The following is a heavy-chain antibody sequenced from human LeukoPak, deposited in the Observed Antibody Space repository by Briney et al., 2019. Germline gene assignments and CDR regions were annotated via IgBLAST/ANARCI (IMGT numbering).Heavy chain of an antibody. CDR2: IYYSGST. CDR1: GGSISNGGYY. D-gene: IGHD5-12*01. J-gene: IGHJ4*02. V-gene: IGHV4-31*03. Sequence: PSQTLSLTCTVSGGSISNGGYYWSWIRQHPGKGLEWIGYIYYSGSTYYDPSLKSRVTISVDTSKNQFSLKLSSVTAEDTAVYYCARAGRGYSGYDFFDYWGQGTLDTVSS. CDR3: ARAGRGYSGYDFFDY.